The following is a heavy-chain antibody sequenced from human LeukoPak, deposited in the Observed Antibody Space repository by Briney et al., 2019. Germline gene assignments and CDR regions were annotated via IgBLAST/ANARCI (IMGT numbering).Heavy chain of an antibody. V-gene: IGHV1-2*02. CDR2: INPNSGGT. D-gene: IGHD6-19*01. CDR3: TRGITVAGQGHFDY. CDR1: GYTFTAYY. Sequence: HEASVKVSCKASGYTFTAYYIHWVRQAPGQGLEWMGWINPNSGGTNYAQKFQGRVTMTRDTSISTVYMELSRLGSDDTAAYYCTRGITVAGQGHFDYWGQGTLVTVSS. J-gene: IGHJ4*02.